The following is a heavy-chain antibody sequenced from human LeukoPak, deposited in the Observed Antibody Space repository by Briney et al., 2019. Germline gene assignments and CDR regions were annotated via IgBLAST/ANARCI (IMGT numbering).Heavy chain of an antibody. CDR2: ISGSGGST. CDR1: GFTFSSYG. CDR3: AKDSVPVMQYSSGFWDWFDP. D-gene: IGHD6-19*01. J-gene: IGHJ5*02. Sequence: GGTLRLSCAASGFTFSSYGMSWVRQAPGKGWEWVPAISGSGGSTYYADSGKGRFTISRNNSKNTRYLKLKSLRAEDRAVYYCAKDSVPVMQYSSGFWDWFDPWGEGTLVTVSS. V-gene: IGHV3-23*01.